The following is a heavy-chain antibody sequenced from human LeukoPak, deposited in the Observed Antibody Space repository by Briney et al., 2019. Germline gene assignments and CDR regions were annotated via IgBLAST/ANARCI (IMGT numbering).Heavy chain of an antibody. CDR2: IRYDGSNE. CDR3: ARDGIDFRAFDL. Sequence: GGSLRLSCAASGFTFSAYGMHWVRQAPGKGLEWVAFIRYDGSNEYYAESVKGRFTISRDNSKKTLYLQMNSLRAEDTAVYYCARDGIDFRAFDLWGQGTMVTVSS. D-gene: IGHD1-26*01. V-gene: IGHV3-30*02. J-gene: IGHJ3*01. CDR1: GFTFSAYG.